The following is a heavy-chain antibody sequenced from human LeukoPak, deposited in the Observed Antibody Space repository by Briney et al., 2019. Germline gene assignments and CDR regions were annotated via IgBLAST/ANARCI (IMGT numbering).Heavy chain of an antibody. J-gene: IGHJ3*02. CDR2: ISWNSGSI. V-gene: IGHV3-9*01. CDR1: GFTFDDYA. Sequence: GRSLRLSCAASGFTFDDYAMHWVRQAPGKGLEWVSGISWNSGSIGYADSVKGRFTISRDNAKNSLYLQMNSLRAEDTAVYYCARVPYGSGRFGAFDIWGQGTMVTVSS. CDR3: ARVPYGSGRFGAFDI. D-gene: IGHD3-10*01.